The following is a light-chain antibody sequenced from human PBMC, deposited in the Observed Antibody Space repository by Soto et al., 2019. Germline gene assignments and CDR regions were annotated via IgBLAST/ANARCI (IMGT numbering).Light chain of an antibody. CDR1: SGHSSYA. CDR3: QTWGTGIRV. CDR2: LHSDGSH. Sequence: QPVLTQSPSASASLGASVKLTCTLSSGHSSYAIAWHQQQPEKGPRYLMKLHSDGSHSKGDEIPDRFSGSSSGAERYLTISRLQSEDEADYYCQTWGTGIRVFGGGTKLTVL. V-gene: IGLV4-69*01. J-gene: IGLJ2*01.